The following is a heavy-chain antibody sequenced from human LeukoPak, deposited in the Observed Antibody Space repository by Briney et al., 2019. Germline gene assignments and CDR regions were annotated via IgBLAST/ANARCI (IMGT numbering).Heavy chain of an antibody. CDR3: AREQLTTPGGYYYYYMDV. J-gene: IGHJ6*03. CDR2: TYYRSKWYN. D-gene: IGHD4/OR15-4a*01. Sequence: SQTLSLTCAISGDSVSSKSVAWNWIRQSPSRGLEWLGRTYYRSKWYNDYAVSVQSRININPDTSKNQFSLQLNSVTPEDTAVYYCAREQLTTPGGYYYYYMDVWGKGTTVTVSS. CDR1: GDSVSSKSVA. V-gene: IGHV6-1*01.